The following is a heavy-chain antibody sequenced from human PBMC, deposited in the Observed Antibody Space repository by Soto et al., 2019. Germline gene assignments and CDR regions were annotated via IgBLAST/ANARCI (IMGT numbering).Heavy chain of an antibody. CDR2: ISGSGGST. Sequence: EVQLLESGGGLVQPGGSLRLSCAASGFTFSSYAMSWVRQAPGKGLEWVSAISGSGGSTYYADSVKGRFTISRDNSKNTLYLQMNSLRAEDMAVYYCAKDTAVTYYYDSSGFCFDYWGQGTLVTVSS. D-gene: IGHD3-22*01. CDR1: GFTFSSYA. CDR3: AKDTAVTYYYDSSGFCFDY. J-gene: IGHJ4*02. V-gene: IGHV3-23*01.